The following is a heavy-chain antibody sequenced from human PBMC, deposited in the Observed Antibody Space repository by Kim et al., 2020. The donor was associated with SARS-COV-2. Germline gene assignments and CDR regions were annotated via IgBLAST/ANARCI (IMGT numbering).Heavy chain of an antibody. D-gene: IGHD1-26*01. CDR1: GYTFSNYA. CDR2: MNPNSGNA. J-gene: IGHJ6*02. Sequence: ASVKVSCKASGYTFSNYAISWVRQATGQGLEWMGRMNPNSGNADYAQKFQGRVTMTTDKSTSTAYMELSSLRSEDTAVYYCARDENDMIVRAIEGMDVWGQGTTVTVSS. CDR3: ARDENDMIVRAIEGMDV. V-gene: IGHV1-8*01.